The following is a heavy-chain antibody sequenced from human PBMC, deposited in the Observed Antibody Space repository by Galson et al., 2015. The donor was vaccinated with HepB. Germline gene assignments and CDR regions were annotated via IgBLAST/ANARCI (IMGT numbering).Heavy chain of an antibody. CDR2: VYYSGST. J-gene: IGHJ6*02. Sequence: WSRQHPGKGLEWIGYVYYSGSTYYNPSLKSRVTISVDTSKNQFSLKLSSGTAADTAVYYGARDWWDSDFWSGYPSGMDVWGPGTTVTVSS. V-gene: IGHV4-31*02. D-gene: IGHD3-3*01. CDR3: ARDWWDSDFWSGYPSGMDV.